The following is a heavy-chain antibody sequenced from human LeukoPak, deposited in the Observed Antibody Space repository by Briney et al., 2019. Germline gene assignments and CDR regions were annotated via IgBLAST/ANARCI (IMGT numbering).Heavy chain of an antibody. Sequence: SETLSLTCTVSGGSISSSSYYWGWIRQPPGKGLEWIGSIYYSGSTYYNPSLKSRVTISVDTSKNQFSLKLSSVTAADTALYYCARPYYDILTGWIPFDYWGQGTLVTVSS. CDR2: IYYSGST. CDR1: GGSISSSSYY. J-gene: IGHJ4*02. V-gene: IGHV4-39*01. D-gene: IGHD3-9*01. CDR3: ARPYYDILTGWIPFDY.